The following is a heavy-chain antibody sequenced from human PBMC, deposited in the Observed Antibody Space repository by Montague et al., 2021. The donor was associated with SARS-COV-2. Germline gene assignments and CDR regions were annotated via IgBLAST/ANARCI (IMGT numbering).Heavy chain of an antibody. CDR3: AKDVYYGSGNYWQAFDY. CDR1: GFTFGDYA. V-gene: IGHV3-9*01. Sequence: SLRLSCAASGFTFGDYAMHWVRQTPGKGLEWVSGISYNSENTGYADSVKGRFTISRDNAKNSLYLQMNSLRTDDTALYYRAKDVYYGSGNYWQAFDYWGQGTLVTVSS. J-gene: IGHJ4*02. D-gene: IGHD3-10*01. CDR2: ISYNSENT.